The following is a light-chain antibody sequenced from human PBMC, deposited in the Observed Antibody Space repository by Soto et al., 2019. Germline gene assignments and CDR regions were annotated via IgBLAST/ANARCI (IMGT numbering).Light chain of an antibody. CDR3: QQYDNWPPLT. V-gene: IGKV3-15*01. J-gene: IGKJ4*01. CDR1: QSVSSN. CDR2: GAS. Sequence: VLTQSPGTLSLSKGERATLSCRASQSVSSNLAWYQQKPGQAPRLLIYGASTRATGIPAKFSGSGSGTEFTLPISSVQSEDFAVYYCQQYDNWPPLTFGGGTKVDIK.